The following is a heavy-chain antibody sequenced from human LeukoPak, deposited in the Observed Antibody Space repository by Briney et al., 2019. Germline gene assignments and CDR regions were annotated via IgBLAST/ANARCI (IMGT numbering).Heavy chain of an antibody. CDR1: GFTFSDYA. V-gene: IGHV3-23*01. D-gene: IGHD5-12*01. Sequence: GGSLRLSCAASGFTFSDYAMTWVRQAPGKGLEWVSFIHRSGATTYYADSVKGRFTISRDNVKNTIDQQMSSLRVEDTAVYYCAREVVATRFDNWGQGTLVTVSP. CDR3: AREVVATRFDN. J-gene: IGHJ4*02. CDR2: IHRSGATT.